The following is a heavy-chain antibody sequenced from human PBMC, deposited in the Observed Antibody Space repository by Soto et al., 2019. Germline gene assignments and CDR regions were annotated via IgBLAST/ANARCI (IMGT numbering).Heavy chain of an antibody. Sequence: SETLSLTCTVSGGSIISGGYYLGCIRQHPWNGLELIGYIYYSGGTYYNPSLKSRVTISVDTSKNQFSLKLSSVTAADTAVYYCARVGQGYCSSTSCYSRGSRNFDYWGQGTLVTVSS. J-gene: IGHJ4*02. CDR1: GGSIISGGYY. CDR3: ARVGQGYCSSTSCYSRGSRNFDY. V-gene: IGHV4-31*03. D-gene: IGHD2-2*02. CDR2: IYYSGGT.